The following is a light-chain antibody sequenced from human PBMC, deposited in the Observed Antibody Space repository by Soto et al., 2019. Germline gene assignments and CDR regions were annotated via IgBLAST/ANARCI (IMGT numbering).Light chain of an antibody. V-gene: IGKV3D-15*01. Sequence: ERVLTQSLSTQSVSPGSRSTLACRASQSVDNALAWYQQKPGQPPRLLXYDASTRATGIPDRFSGSVSETEFTLTISSLQSEDFAIYYCQQYNNWPPYTFGQGTRLEIK. CDR2: DAS. J-gene: IGKJ5*01. CDR1: QSVDNA. CDR3: QQYNNWPPYT.